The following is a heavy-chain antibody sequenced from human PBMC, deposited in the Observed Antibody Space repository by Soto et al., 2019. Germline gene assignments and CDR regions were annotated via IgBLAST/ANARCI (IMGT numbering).Heavy chain of an antibody. V-gene: IGHV4-59*01. CDR3: ARSFCRDAVRCNWFDP. D-gene: IGHD2-8*01. J-gene: IGHJ5*02. CDR2: MNNIGRT. CDR1: GAFSSTYY. Sequence: QVQLQESGPGLVKPSETLSLTCTVSGAFSSTYYWSWIRQPPGKGLEWIGYMNNIGRTNYNPSLKSRVTISLDTSKNQFSLKLSSVIAADTAVYYCARSFCRDAVRCNWFDPWGLGTLFTASS.